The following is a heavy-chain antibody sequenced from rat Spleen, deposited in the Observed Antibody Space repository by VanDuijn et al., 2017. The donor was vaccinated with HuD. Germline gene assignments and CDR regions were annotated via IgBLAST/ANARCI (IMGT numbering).Heavy chain of an antibody. Sequence: EVQLQESGPGLVKPSQSLSLTCSVTGYSIFSSYTWNWIRKFPGNKMEWIGHISYRGSTSYNPSLKSRTPITRYTSKNLFLLQLNSVTADDTATYYCATYRGSLQWPFDYWGQGVMVTVSS. CDR3: ATYRGSLQWPFDY. CDR2: ISYRGST. J-gene: IGHJ2*01. V-gene: IGHV3-1*01. D-gene: IGHD1-1*01. CDR1: GYSIFSSY.